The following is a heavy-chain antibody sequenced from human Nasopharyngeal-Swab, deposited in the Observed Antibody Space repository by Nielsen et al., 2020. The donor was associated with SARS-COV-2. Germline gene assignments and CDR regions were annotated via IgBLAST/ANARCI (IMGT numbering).Heavy chain of an antibody. J-gene: IGHJ4*02. Sequence: GGSLRLSCAASGFGFSAFAMSWVRQAPGKGLEWVSAAGGNDGSTFYADSVRGRFTISRDNSKNTLYLQMNSLRAEDTALYYCAKKYGTRGWYVGLDYWGQGIQVTVSS. D-gene: IGHD6-19*01. CDR3: AKKYGTRGWYVGLDY. CDR1: GFGFSAFA. V-gene: IGHV3-23*01. CDR2: AGGNDGST.